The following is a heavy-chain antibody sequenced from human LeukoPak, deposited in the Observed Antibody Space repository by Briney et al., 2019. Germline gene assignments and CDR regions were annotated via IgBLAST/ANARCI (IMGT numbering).Heavy chain of an antibody. Sequence: PGGSLRLSCAASGFTFSSYGMHWVRQAPGKGLEWVAVISYDGSNKYYADSVKGRFTISRDNSKNTLYLQMNSLRAEDTAVYYCARSIYDYVWGSYRHRHYYYGMDVWGQGTTVTVSS. J-gene: IGHJ6*02. CDR2: ISYDGSNK. D-gene: IGHD3-16*02. CDR3: ARSIYDYVWGSYRHRHYYYGMDV. CDR1: GFTFSSYG. V-gene: IGHV3-30*03.